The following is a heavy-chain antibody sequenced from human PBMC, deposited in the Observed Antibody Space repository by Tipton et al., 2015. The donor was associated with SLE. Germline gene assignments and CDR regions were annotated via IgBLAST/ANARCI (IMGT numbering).Heavy chain of an antibody. Sequence: TLSLTCTVSGGSISSGGYYWSWIRQHPGKGLEWIGYIFGSGTTYYNPSLNGRLTISLHMSKKQFSLNLSSVAAADTAVYYCARYYYDSTGECLFDSWGQGTLVTVSS. CDR1: GGSISSGGYY. CDR3: ARYYYDSTGECLFDS. D-gene: IGHD3-22*01. J-gene: IGHJ4*02. V-gene: IGHV4-31*03. CDR2: IFGSGTT.